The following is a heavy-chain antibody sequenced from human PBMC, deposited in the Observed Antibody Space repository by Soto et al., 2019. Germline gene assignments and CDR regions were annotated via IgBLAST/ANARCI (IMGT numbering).Heavy chain of an antibody. CDR1: GFTVSSNY. CDR3: GKDPGYSGYDYGY. CDR2: IYSGGST. V-gene: IGHV3-53*04. Sequence: GGSLRLSCAASGFTVSSNYMIWVRQAPGKGLGWVSVIYSGGSTYYADSVKGRFTISRHNSKNTLYLQMNSLRAEDTAVYYCGKDPGYSGYDYGYWGQGTLVTVSS. J-gene: IGHJ4*02. D-gene: IGHD5-12*01.